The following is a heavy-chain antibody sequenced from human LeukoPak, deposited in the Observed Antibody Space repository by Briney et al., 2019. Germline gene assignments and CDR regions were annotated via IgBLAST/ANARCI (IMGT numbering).Heavy chain of an antibody. CDR2: INHSGST. CDR3: ARAPTYYYGSGSYPSWFDP. V-gene: IGHV4-59*01. Sequence: SETLSLTCTVTGGSISSYYWSWIRQPPGKGLEWIGEINHSGSTNYNPSLKSRVTISVDTSKNQFSLKLSSVTAADTAVYYCARAPTYYYGSGSYPSWFDPWGQGTLVTVSS. D-gene: IGHD3-10*01. CDR1: GGSISSYY. J-gene: IGHJ5*02.